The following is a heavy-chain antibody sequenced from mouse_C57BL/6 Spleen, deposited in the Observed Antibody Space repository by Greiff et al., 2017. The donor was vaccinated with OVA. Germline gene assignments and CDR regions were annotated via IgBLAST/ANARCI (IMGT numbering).Heavy chain of an antibody. J-gene: IGHJ2*01. CDR3: ARLDSPGYDYFDY. CDR2: INPYNGGT. Sequence: DVQLQESGPVLVKPGASVKMSCKASGYTFTDYYMNWVKQSHGKSLEWIGVINPYNGGTSYNQKFKGKATLTVDKSSSTAYMELNSLTSEDSAVYYCARLDSPGYDYFDYWGQGTTLTVSS. D-gene: IGHD3-2*02. CDR1: GYTFTDYY. V-gene: IGHV1-19*01.